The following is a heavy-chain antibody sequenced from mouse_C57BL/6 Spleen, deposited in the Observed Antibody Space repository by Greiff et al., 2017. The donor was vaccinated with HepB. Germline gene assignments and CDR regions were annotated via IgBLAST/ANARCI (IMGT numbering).Heavy chain of an antibody. Sequence: QVQLQPGAELVKPGASVKMSCKASGYTFTSYWITWVKQRPGQGLEWIGDIYPGSGSTNYNEKFKSKATLTVDTSSSTAYMQLSSLTSEDSAVYYCARGRDYYYGSRSWFAYWGQGTLVTVSA. CDR2: IYPGSGST. CDR1: GYTFTSYW. V-gene: IGHV1-55*01. D-gene: IGHD1-1*01. J-gene: IGHJ3*01. CDR3: ARGRDYYYGSRSWFAY.